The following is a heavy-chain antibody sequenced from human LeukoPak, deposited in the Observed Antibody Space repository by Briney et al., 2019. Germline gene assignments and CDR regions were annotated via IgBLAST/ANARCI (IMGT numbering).Heavy chain of an antibody. V-gene: IGHV1-69*04. D-gene: IGHD3-16*01. CDR3: ARDGGPQENAFDI. CDR1: GGTFSSYA. J-gene: IGHJ3*02. CDR2: IIPILGIA. Sequence: SVKVSCKASGGTFSSYAISWVRQAPGQGLEWMGRIIPILGIANYAQKFQGRVTITADKSTSTAYMELSSLRSEDTAVYYCARDGGPQENAFDIWGQGTMVTVSS.